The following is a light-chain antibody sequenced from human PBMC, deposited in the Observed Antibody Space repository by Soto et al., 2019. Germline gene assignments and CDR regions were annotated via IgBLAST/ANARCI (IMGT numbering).Light chain of an antibody. CDR2: SNN. V-gene: IGLV1-44*01. CDR3: AAWDDSLNVYV. Sequence: QSVLTQPPSASGTPGQRVTISCSGSSSNIGSNTVNWYQQLPGTAPKLLIYSNNQRPSGVPDRFSGSKSGTSASLAISGLQSEDEADYYCAAWDDSLNVYVFGTGIKLTVL. J-gene: IGLJ1*01. CDR1: SSNIGSNT.